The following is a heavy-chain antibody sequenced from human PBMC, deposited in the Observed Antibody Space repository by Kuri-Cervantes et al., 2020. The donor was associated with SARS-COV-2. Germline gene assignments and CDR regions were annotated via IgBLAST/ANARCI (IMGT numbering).Heavy chain of an antibody. Sequence: GESLKISCAASGFIFSSYGMHWVRQAPGKGLEWVAFVRSDGSNKHYTDSVKGRFTISRDNSKNTLYLQMNSLRPEDTAVYYCASGPGILWFGDDYWGQGTLVTVSS. V-gene: IGHV3-30*02. CDR2: VRSDGSNK. CDR3: ASGPGILWFGDDY. J-gene: IGHJ4*02. CDR1: GFIFSSYG. D-gene: IGHD3-10*01.